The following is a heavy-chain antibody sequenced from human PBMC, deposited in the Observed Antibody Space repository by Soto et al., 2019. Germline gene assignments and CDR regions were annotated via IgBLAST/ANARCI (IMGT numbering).Heavy chain of an antibody. CDR1: GVSIGSSDYF. CDR2: IQSGGRT. Sequence: QLQLHQSGPGLLKPSETLSLTCTVSGVSIGSSDYFWGWIRQPPGKGLEWIASIQSGGRTFYTPSLMSRVTISVDTSRNHCTLKLTSVTAADTAVYYCARLSRTSVGGTGADYWGQGTLVTVSS. D-gene: IGHD6-19*01. CDR3: ARLSRTSVGGTGADY. V-gene: IGHV4-39*02. J-gene: IGHJ4*02.